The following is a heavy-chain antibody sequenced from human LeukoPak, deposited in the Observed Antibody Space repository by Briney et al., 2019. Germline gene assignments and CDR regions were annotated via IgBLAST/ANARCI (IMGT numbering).Heavy chain of an antibody. CDR1: GFTFSNAW. CDR2: IYSGGST. V-gene: IGHV3-66*02. Sequence: PGGSLRLSCAASGFTFSNAWMSWVRQAPGKGLEWVSVIYSGGSTYYADSVKGRFTISRDNSKNTLYLQMNSLRAEDTAVYYCARFGSSWDLDYWGQGTLVTVSS. CDR3: ARFGSSWDLDY. J-gene: IGHJ4*02. D-gene: IGHD6-13*01.